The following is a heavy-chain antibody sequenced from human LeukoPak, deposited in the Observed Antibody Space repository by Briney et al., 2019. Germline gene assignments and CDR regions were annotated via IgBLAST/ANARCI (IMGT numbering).Heavy chain of an antibody. Sequence: PSETLSLTCGVSGGSFSGYYWSWIRQSPGKGLEWIGEINHSGTTDYNPSLKSRVTMSVDASKNQFSLKMSSVTAADTAVYYCARHVLFSLGTNYSSIFFDFWGQGTLATVSS. CDR3: ARHVLFSLGTNYSSIFFDF. CDR1: GGSFSGYY. V-gene: IGHV4-34*01. J-gene: IGHJ4*02. CDR2: INHSGTT. D-gene: IGHD4/OR15-4a*01.